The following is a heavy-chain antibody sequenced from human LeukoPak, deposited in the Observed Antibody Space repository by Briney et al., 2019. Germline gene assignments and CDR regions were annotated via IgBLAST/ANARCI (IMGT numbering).Heavy chain of an antibody. CDR1: GGSFSGYY. CDR2: INHSGST. J-gene: IGHJ4*02. D-gene: IGHD2-2*01. Sequence: SETLSLTCAVYGGSFSGYYWGWIRQPPGKGLEWIGEINHSGSTNYNPSLKSRVTISVDTSKNQFSLKLSSVTAADTAVYYCARALRRIYCSSTSCYVNYFDYWGQGTLVTVSS. CDR3: ARALRRIYCSSTSCYVNYFDY. V-gene: IGHV4-34*01.